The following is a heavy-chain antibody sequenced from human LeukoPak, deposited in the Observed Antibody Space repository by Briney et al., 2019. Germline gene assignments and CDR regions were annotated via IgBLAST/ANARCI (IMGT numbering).Heavy chain of an antibody. J-gene: IGHJ4*02. CDR3: ARADSSGYSYNY. CDR2: IYTSGST. CDR1: GVSSSSSY. V-gene: IGHV4-4*07. D-gene: IGHD3-22*01. Sequence: SETLSLTCTVSGVSSSSSYWSWIRQPAGKGLEWIGRIYTSGSTNYNPSLKSRVTMSVDTSKNQFSLKLSSVTAADTAVYYCARADSSGYSYNYWGQGTLVTVSS.